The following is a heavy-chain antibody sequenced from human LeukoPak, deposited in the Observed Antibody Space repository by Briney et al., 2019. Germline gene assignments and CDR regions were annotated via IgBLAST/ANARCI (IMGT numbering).Heavy chain of an antibody. V-gene: IGHV3-11*01. CDR2: ISRSGISI. CDR3: ARIGVEMSTVLLDY. D-gene: IGHD5-24*01. Sequence: GGSLRLSCAASGFTLSDYYMTWIRQAPGKGLEWVSFISRSGISIYYADSVKSRFTISKDNAKNSLYLQMNSLGAEDTAVCYCARIGVEMSTVLLDYWGQGILVTVSS. CDR1: GFTLSDYY. J-gene: IGHJ4*02.